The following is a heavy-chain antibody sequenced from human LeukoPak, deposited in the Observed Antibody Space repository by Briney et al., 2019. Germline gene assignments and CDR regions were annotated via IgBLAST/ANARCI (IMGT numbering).Heavy chain of an antibody. J-gene: IGHJ3*02. V-gene: IGHV4-4*02. CDR1: GGSISSSNW. CDR2: IYHSGST. Sequence: SETLSLTCAVSGGSISSSNWWSWVRQPPGKGLEWIGEIYHSGSTNYNPSLKSRVTISVDTSKNQFSLKLSSVTAEDTAVYYCAKDHSWAGIYSSSSGAFDIWGQGTMVTVSS. CDR3: AKDHSWAGIYSSSSGAFDI. D-gene: IGHD6-6*01.